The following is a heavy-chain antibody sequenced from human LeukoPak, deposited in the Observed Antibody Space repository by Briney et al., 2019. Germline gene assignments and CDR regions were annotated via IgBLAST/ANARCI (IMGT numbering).Heavy chain of an antibody. V-gene: IGHV3-48*03. CDR2: ISSDGRVE. CDR1: GFTFSSYA. CDR3: ARDTLNGPFVISLDY. J-gene: IGHJ4*02. D-gene: IGHD3-9*01. Sequence: GGSLRLSCAASGFTFSSYAMSWVRQAPGKGLEWVSHISSDGRVETYLDSVRGRFTMSRDNAKDLLVLQMNGLRAEDTAVYYCARDTLNGPFVISLDYWGQGALVTVSS.